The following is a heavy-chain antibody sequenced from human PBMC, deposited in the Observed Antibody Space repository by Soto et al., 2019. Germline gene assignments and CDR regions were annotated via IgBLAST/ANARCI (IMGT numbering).Heavy chain of an antibody. CDR1: GGSISSSSYY. CDR2: IYYSGST. V-gene: IGHV4-39*01. J-gene: IGHJ2*01. CDR3: ARHEGYCSGGSCYWYFDL. D-gene: IGHD2-15*01. Sequence: SETLSLTCTVSGGSISSSSYYWGWIRQPPGKGLEWIGSIYYSGSTYYNPSLKSRVTISVDTSKNLFSLKLSSVTAADTAVYYCARHEGYCSGGSCYWYFDLWGRGTLVTVSS.